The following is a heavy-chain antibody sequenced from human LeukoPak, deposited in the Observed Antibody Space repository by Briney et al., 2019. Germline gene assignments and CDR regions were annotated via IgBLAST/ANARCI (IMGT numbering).Heavy chain of an antibody. V-gene: IGHV3-7*01. D-gene: IGHD3-10*01. CDR2: IKGDDSER. J-gene: IGHJ4*02. Sequence: GGSLRLSCAASGFIISSYWMTWVRQAPGKGLEWVANIKGDDSERNYLDSVKGRFSIFRDNAKNSLSLQMNSLRVEDTAVYYCVRSSFAGYDYWGQGVLVTVSS. CDR1: GFIISSYW. CDR3: VRSSFAGYDY.